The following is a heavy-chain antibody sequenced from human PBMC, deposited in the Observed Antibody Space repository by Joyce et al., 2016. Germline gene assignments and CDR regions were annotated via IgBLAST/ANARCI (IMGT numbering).Heavy chain of an antibody. CDR1: GGTFSSSV. D-gene: IGHD6-19*01. V-gene: IGHV1-69*01. Sequence: QVQLVQSGTEVKKPGSSVRVSCKASGGTFSSSVINWVRQAPGQGLEWRGGSIPGFGMPNYAQKFQGRVTISADESTSTAYMELSGLRSQDTATYYCARGAVAGNNYYYGMDVWGQGTTVSVSS. CDR3: ARGAVAGNNYYYGMDV. CDR2: SIPGFGMP. J-gene: IGHJ6*02.